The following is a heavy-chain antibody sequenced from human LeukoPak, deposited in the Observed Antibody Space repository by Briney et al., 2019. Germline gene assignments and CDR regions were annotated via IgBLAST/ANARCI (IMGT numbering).Heavy chain of an antibody. CDR3: AKDIQLST. Sequence: GGSLRLSCAVSGFTFRDAAMTWVRQAPGKGLEWVSLISSSGNNAYYADSVKSRFTISRDNSKNTLSLQMNSLRVEDTVIYYCAKDIQLSTWGLGTMVTVSS. V-gene: IGHV3-23*01. CDR1: GFTFRDAA. J-gene: IGHJ3*01. CDR2: ISSSGNNA. D-gene: IGHD5-24*01.